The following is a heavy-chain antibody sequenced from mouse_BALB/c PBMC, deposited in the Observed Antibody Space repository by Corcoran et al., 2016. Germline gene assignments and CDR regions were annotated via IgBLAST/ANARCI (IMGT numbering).Heavy chain of an antibody. Sequence: EDQLKQSGAALVKPGASVKLSCTASGFNIKDTYMHWVKQRPEQGLEWIGRIDPANGNTKYDPKFQGKATITADTSSNTAYLQLSSLTSEDTAVYYCARSWYVDYWGQGTTLTVSS. CDR2: IDPANGNT. CDR3: ARSWYVDY. V-gene: IGHV14-3*02. CDR1: GFNIKDTY. J-gene: IGHJ2*01.